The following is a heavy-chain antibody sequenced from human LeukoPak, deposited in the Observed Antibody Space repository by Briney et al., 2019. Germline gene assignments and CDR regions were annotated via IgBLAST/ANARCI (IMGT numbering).Heavy chain of an antibody. CDR3: ARIQVPGYSYGPSLDA. CDR2: VLSNDEE. J-gene: IGHJ6*04. V-gene: IGHV2-26*01. Sequence: SGPVLVKPTETLTLTCTVSGFSLNNRRMGVSWIRQPPGKALEWLAHVLSNDEESYSTSLKSRLTISKATSKSQVVLTMTNMDPVDTATYYCARIQVPGYSYGPSLDACGNRDTVTVSS. D-gene: IGHD5-18*01. CDR1: GFSLNNRRMG.